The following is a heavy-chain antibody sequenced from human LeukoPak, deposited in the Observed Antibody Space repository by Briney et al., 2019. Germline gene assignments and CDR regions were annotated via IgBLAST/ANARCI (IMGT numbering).Heavy chain of an antibody. V-gene: IGHV3-23*01. Sequence: GGSLRLSCAASGFTFSSYAMSWVRQAPGKGLEWVSAISGSGGSTYYADSVKGRFTISRDNSKNTLYLQMNSLRAEDTAVYYCAKEDIIAARVGLIYYYYYMDVWGKGTTVTVSS. J-gene: IGHJ6*03. CDR2: ISGSGGST. CDR1: GFTFSSYA. CDR3: AKEDIIAARVGLIYYYYYMDV. D-gene: IGHD6-6*01.